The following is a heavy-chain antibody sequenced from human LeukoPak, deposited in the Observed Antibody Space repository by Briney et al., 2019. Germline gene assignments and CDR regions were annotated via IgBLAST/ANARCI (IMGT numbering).Heavy chain of an antibody. CDR1: GFTFSTYS. V-gene: IGHV3-48*02. CDR3: VRDQFFCFDY. J-gene: IGHJ4*02. Sequence: GGSLRLSCAASGFTFSTYSMNWVRQAPGKGLEWVSYISGTSSLIYYADSVKGRFTISRDNAKNSLYLQMNSLRDEDTAVYYCVRDQFFCFDYWGQGTLVTVSS. CDR2: ISGTSSLI. D-gene: IGHD3-3*01.